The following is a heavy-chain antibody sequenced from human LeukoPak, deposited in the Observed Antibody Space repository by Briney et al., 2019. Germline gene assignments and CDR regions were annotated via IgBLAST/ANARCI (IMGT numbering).Heavy chain of an antibody. Sequence: QTGGSLRLSCAASGFTFSSYAMSWVRQAPGKGLEWVSIIYNDGSTYYADSVQGRFTISRDSSKNTLYLQMISLRVEDTAVYHCARVSTRYPDYWGQGTLVTVSS. V-gene: IGHV3-66*01. J-gene: IGHJ4*02. CDR2: IYNDGST. CDR3: ARVSTRYPDY. D-gene: IGHD3-9*01. CDR1: GFTFSSYA.